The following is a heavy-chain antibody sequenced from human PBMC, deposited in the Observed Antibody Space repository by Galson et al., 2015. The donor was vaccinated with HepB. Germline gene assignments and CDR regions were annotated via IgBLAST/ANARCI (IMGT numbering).Heavy chain of an antibody. D-gene: IGHD6-13*01. CDR2: LYAGGHT. J-gene: IGHJ5*02. CDR1: GFTFSSYG. CDR3: ARGLTGYTSSWYPVDNWFDP. Sequence: SLRLSCAASGFTFSSYGMSWVRQAPGKGLEWVSVLYAGGHTYYADSVKGRFTISRDNSQNTLYLQTSSLRDEDTAIYYCARGLTGYTSSWYPVDNWFDPWGQGALVTVSS. V-gene: IGHV3-66*02.